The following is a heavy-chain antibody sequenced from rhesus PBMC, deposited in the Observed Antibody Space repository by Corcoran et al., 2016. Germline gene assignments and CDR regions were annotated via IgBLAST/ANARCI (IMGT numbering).Heavy chain of an antibody. CDR1: GGSFRDDY. Sequence: QVQLQESGPGLVKPSETLSLTCAVSGGSFRDDYWGWIRQSPGKGLEWIGYISGSSGSPAYNPSLKGRVTLSTDASKNQFALKLSSVTAAGTAVYYCARDRGNFYNSLDVWGRGVLVTVSS. CDR2: ISGSSGSP. CDR3: ARDRGNFYNSLDV. J-gene: IGHJ5-2*02. V-gene: IGHV4-165*01. D-gene: IGHD4-35*01.